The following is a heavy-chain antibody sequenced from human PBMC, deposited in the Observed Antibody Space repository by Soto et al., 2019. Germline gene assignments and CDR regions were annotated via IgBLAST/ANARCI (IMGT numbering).Heavy chain of an antibody. CDR2: INPNSGGT. D-gene: IGHD6-13*01. J-gene: IGHJ6*02. CDR3: ARGPYSSSWSNYYYYYGMDV. Sequence: ASVKVSCKASGYTFTGYYMHWVRQAPGQGLEWMGWINPNSGGTNYAQKFQGRVTMTGNTSISTAYMELSSLRSEDTAVYYCARGPYSSSWSNYYYYYGMDVWGQGTTVTVSS. V-gene: IGHV1-2*02. CDR1: GYTFTGYY.